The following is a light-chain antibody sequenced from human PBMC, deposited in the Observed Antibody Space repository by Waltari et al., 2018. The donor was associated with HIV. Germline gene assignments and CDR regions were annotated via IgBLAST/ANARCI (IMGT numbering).Light chain of an antibody. J-gene: IGLJ2*01. CDR3: CSYAGSYTLV. V-gene: IGLV2-11*01. CDR2: DVS. CDR1: SSDVGGYNY. Sequence: QSALTRPRSVSGSPGQSVTISCTGTSSDVGGYNYVSWYQQHPGKAPKLMIYDVSKRPSGVPDRFSGSKSGNTASLTISGLQAEDEADYYCCSYAGSYTLVFGGGTKLTV.